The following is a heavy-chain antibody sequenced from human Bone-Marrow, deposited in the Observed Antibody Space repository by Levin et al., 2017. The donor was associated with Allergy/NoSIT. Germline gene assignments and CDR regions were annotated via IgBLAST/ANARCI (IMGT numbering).Heavy chain of an antibody. V-gene: IGHV3-7*02. CDR3: ATFEVGAD. D-gene: IGHD3-9*01. J-gene: IGHJ4*02. Sequence: PGGSLRLSCAASGFTFRNYWMSWVRQAPGKGLEWVAEITPDGSDKYYEGSVKGRFTISRDNAKNSLYLQMNSLRTEDTAVYFCATFEVGADWGQGTLVTVSS. CDR1: GFTFRNYW. CDR2: ITPDGSDK.